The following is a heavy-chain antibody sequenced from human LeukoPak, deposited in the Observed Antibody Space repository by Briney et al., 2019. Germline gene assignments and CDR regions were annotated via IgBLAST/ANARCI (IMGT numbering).Heavy chain of an antibody. CDR2: INPNRGGT. Sequence: ASVKVSCKASGYTFTGYYMHWVRQAPGQGLEWMGWINPNRGGTNYAQKFQGRVTPTTDTSTSTAYMELWSLRSDDTALYYCARGGWYYYESSGYYLIDNWGQGTLVTVSS. CDR1: GYTFTGYY. J-gene: IGHJ4*02. D-gene: IGHD3-22*01. CDR3: ARGGWYYYESSGYYLIDN. V-gene: IGHV1-2*02.